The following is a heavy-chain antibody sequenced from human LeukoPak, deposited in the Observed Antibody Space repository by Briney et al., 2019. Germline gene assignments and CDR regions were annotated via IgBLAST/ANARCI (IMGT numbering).Heavy chain of an antibody. J-gene: IGHJ5*02. D-gene: IGHD6-25*01. CDR1: GFTFSSYE. V-gene: IGHV3-48*03. Sequence: GGSLRLSCAASGFTFSSYEMNWVRQAPGKGLEWVSYISSSGSTIYYADSVKGRFTISRDNAKNSLYLQMNSLRAEDTAVYYCASDAAGGFDPWGQGTLVTVSS. CDR3: ASDAAGGFDP. CDR2: ISSSGSTI.